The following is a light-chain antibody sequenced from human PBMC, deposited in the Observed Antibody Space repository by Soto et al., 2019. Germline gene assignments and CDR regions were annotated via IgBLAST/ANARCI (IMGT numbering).Light chain of an antibody. CDR2: AAS. V-gene: IGKV1-12*01. Sequence: DIQMTQSPSSVSASIGDRVTISCRASQSIYKWLVWYQQKPGKAPKLLIYAASSLQSGVPSRFSGSGYGTDFTLPISRLQPGDFATYYCQQADSFPLSFRGGSKVEI. J-gene: IGKJ4*02. CDR3: QQADSFPLS. CDR1: QSIYKW.